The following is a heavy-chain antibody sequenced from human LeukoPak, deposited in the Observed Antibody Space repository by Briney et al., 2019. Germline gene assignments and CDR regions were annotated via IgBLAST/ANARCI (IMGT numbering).Heavy chain of an antibody. Sequence: ASVKVSCKASGYTFTSYDINWVRQATGQGLEWMGWMNPNSGNTGYAQKFQGRVTMTRNTSISTAYMELSSLRSEDTAVYYCAALHCSCTSCYLDFWGQGTLVTVSS. CDR2: MNPNSGNT. J-gene: IGHJ4*02. V-gene: IGHV1-8*01. CDR1: GYTFTSYD. CDR3: AALHCSCTSCYLDF. D-gene: IGHD2-2*01.